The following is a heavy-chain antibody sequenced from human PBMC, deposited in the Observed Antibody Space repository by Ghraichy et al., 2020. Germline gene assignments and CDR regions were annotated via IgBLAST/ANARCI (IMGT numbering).Heavy chain of an antibody. J-gene: IGHJ4*02. V-gene: IGHV4-59*08. CDR1: GGSITSYY. D-gene: IGHD3-22*01. CDR3: ARHLGSWLSPPRINY. Sequence: SETLSLTCTVSGGSITSYYWSWIRQPPGKGLEWIGYSHYSGSTNYNPSLKSRVTISVDTSKNQFSLRLSSVTAADTAVYYCARHLGSWLSPPRINYWGQGTLVTVSS. CDR2: SHYSGST.